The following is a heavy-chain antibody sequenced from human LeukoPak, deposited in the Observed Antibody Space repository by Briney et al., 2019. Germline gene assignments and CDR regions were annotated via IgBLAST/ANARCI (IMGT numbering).Heavy chain of an antibody. J-gene: IGHJ4*02. V-gene: IGHV1-2*02. CDR2: INPNSGDT. Sequence: GASVKVSCKASGYTFTGYYMHWVRQAPGQGLEWMGWINPNSGDTNSAQKSQDRVTMTRDTSISTAYMELSRLRFDDTAVYYCARGSLRYFDYWGQGTLVTVSS. CDR1: GYTFTGYY. CDR3: ARGSLRYFDY. D-gene: IGHD3-10*01.